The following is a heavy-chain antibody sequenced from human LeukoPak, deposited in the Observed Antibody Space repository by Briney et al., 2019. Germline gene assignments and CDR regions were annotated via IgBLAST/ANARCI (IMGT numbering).Heavy chain of an antibody. CDR3: AKSKDYGDYGNPFDY. J-gene: IGHJ4*02. V-gene: IGHV3-23*01. CDR1: GFTFSSYD. CDR2: ISGSGGST. D-gene: IGHD4-17*01. Sequence: GASLRLSCAASGFTFSSYDMSWVRQAPGKGLEWVSAISGSGGSTYYADSVKGRFTISRDNSKNTLYLQMNSLRAEDTAVYYCAKSKDYGDYGNPFDYWGQGTLVTVSS.